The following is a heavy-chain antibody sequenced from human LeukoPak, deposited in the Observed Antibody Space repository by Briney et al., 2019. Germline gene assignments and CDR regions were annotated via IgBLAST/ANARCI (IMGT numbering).Heavy chain of an antibody. CDR1: GFTFSSYW. Sequence: PGGSLRLSCAASGFTFSSYWMHWVCQAPGKGLVWVSRINTDGSSTSYADSVKGRFTISRDNAKNTLYLQMNSLRAEDTAVYYCASLPDGDYDAFDIWGQGTMVTVSS. J-gene: IGHJ3*02. CDR2: INTDGSST. V-gene: IGHV3-74*01. D-gene: IGHD4-17*01. CDR3: ASLPDGDYDAFDI.